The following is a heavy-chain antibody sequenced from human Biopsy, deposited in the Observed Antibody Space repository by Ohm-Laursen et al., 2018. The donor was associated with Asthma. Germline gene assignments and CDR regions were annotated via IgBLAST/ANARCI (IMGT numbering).Heavy chain of an antibody. J-gene: IGHJ6*02. D-gene: IGHD3-10*01. CDR3: ARDVSYGSGGSGV. V-gene: IGHV1-69*01. CDR1: GGTFSRYA. CDR2: IIPIFGTS. Sequence: SSVKVSCKASGGTFSRYAISWVRQAPGQGLEWMGGIIPIFGTSKYAQKFRGRITINADESTSTIYMVPSSLRSEDTAVYYCARDVSYGSGGSGVWGQGTMVAVSS.